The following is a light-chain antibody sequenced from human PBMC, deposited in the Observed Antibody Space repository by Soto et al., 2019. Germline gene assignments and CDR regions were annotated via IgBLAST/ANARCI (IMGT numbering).Light chain of an antibody. CDR2: GAS. CDR3: QQYCSSPIT. Sequence: AVSQSPIALSQSPGERATTSCRASQSVSSSYLAWYQQKPGQSPRLLIYGASSRASGIPDRFSGSGSGTDFTLTISRLEPEDFATYYCQQYCSSPITFGQGTKVEIK. J-gene: IGKJ1*01. V-gene: IGKV3-20*01. CDR1: QSVSSSY.